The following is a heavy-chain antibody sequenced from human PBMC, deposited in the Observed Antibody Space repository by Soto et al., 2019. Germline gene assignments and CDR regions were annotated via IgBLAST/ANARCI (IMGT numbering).Heavy chain of an antibody. CDR2: SHHSGST. D-gene: IGHD3-22*01. CDR3: AREYNKSGYRRLDP. V-gene: IGHV4-30-4*01. Sequence: SETLSLTCTVSGGSISSGDYYWGWIRQSPGKGLEWIGYSHHSGSTYYNPSLKTRATMSVDSSRNQFSLKLTSVTAADTAVYYCAREYNKSGYRRLDPWGQGTLVTVSS. J-gene: IGHJ5*02. CDR1: GGSISSGDYY.